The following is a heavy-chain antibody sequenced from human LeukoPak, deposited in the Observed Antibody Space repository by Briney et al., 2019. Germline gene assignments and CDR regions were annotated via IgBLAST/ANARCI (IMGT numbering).Heavy chain of an antibody. V-gene: IGHV3-21*01. D-gene: IGHD1-26*01. CDR3: ARDVVGANRFDY. J-gene: IGHJ4*02. CDR2: ISSSSSYI. Sequence: GGSLTLSCAASGFSFSSYSMNWIRQAPGKGLEWVSSISSSSSYIYYADSVKGRFTISRDNAKNSLYLQMNSLRAEDTAVYYCARDVVGANRFDYWGQGTLVTVSS. CDR1: GFSFSSYS.